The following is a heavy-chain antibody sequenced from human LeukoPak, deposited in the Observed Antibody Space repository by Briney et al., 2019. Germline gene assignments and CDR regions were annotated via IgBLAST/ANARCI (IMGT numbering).Heavy chain of an antibody. Sequence: SEXLSLTCTVSGGSISSSTYYWGWIRQPPGKGLEWIGSIYYSGSTNNNPSLKSRVTISVDTSKNQFSLKLSSVTAADTAVYYCARSQAYGIFDYWGQGTLVTVSS. CDR2: IYYSGST. D-gene: IGHD4-17*01. CDR1: GGSISSSTYY. CDR3: ARSQAYGIFDY. J-gene: IGHJ4*02. V-gene: IGHV4-39*01.